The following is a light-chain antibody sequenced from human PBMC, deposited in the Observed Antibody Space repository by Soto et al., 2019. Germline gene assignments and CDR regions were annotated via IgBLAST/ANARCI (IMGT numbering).Light chain of an antibody. J-gene: IGKJ5*01. CDR2: GAS. CDR1: QSVSGN. V-gene: IGKV3-15*01. Sequence: EIVMTQSPATLSVSPGERATLSCRASQSVSGNLAWYHQKPGQAPRLLIRGASNRATGTPDRFSAVGSGTEFTLTISSLQSEDFGVYYCQQYNKWPQTFGQGTRLEI. CDR3: QQYNKWPQT.